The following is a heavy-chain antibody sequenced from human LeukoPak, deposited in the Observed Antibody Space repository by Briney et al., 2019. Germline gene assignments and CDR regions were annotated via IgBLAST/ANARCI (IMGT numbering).Heavy chain of an antibody. D-gene: IGHD2-2*01. Sequence: SETLSLTCAVYGASFSGYYWSWIRQPPGKGLEWIGEINHSGSTNYNPSLKSRVTISVDTSKNQFSLKLSSVTAADTAVYYCARKVVPAARDYYYYGMDVWGQGTTVTVSS. CDR2: INHSGST. J-gene: IGHJ6*02. CDR1: GASFSGYY. V-gene: IGHV4-34*01. CDR3: ARKVVPAARDYYYYGMDV.